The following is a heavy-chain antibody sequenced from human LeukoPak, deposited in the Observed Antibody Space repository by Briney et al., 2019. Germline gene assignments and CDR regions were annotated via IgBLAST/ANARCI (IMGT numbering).Heavy chain of an antibody. CDR3: AKDGPVSYYYYYYYMDV. Sequence: HPGGSLRLSCAASGFTFSSYAMSWVRQAPGKGLEWVSAISGSGGSTYYADSVKGRFTISRDNSKNTLYLQMNSLRAEDTAVYYCAKDGPVSYYYYYYYMDVWGKGTTVTVSS. CDR2: ISGSGGST. V-gene: IGHV3-23*01. D-gene: IGHD4-11*01. CDR1: GFTFSSYA. J-gene: IGHJ6*03.